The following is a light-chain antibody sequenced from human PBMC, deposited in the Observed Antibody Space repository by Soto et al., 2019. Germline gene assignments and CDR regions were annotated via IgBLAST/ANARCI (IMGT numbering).Light chain of an antibody. V-gene: IGKV1-5*01. J-gene: IGKJ4*01. CDR2: DAF. Sequence: DIQMTQSPSSLSASVGDRVTITCRASQRISSWLAWYQQKPGKAPKLLIFDAFSLESGVPSRFSGSRSGTEFTLTISSLQPDDYATYYCQQYNSYSPLTFGGGTKVEIK. CDR3: QQYNSYSPLT. CDR1: QRISSW.